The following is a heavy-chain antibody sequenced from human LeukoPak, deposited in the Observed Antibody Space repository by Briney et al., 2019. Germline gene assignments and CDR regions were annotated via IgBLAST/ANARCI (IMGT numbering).Heavy chain of an antibody. V-gene: IGHV3-21*04. CDR1: GFTFSSYS. J-gene: IGHJ3*02. D-gene: IGHD2-21*02. CDR3: AKDIVVVTAGSNAFDI. Sequence: GGSLRLSCAASGFTFSSYSMNWVRQAPGKGLEWVSSISSSSSYIYYADSVKGRFTISRDNSKNTLYLQMNSLRAEDTAVYYCAKDIVVVTAGSNAFDIWGQGTMVTVSS. CDR2: ISSSSSYI.